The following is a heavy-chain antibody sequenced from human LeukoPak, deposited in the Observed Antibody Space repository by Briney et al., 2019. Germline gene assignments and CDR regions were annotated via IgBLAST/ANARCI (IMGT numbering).Heavy chain of an antibody. J-gene: IGHJ6*02. CDR2: IYSGGST. CDR1: GFTVSSNY. CDR3: ARDMTTVTPFPLYYYYYGMDV. V-gene: IGHV3-53*01. D-gene: IGHD4-17*01. Sequence: GGSLRLSCAASGFTVSSNYMSWVRQAPGKGLEWVSVIYSGGSTYYADSVKGRFTISRDNSKNTLYLQMNSLRAEDTAVYYCARDMTTVTPFPLYYYYYGMDVWGQGTTVTVSS.